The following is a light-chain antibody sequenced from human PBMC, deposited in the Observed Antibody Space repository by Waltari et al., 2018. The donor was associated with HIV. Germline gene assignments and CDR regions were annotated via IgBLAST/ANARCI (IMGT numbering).Light chain of an antibody. CDR1: SSDVGGHNF. V-gene: IGLV2-14*03. CDR3: SSYTSSSTYI. Sequence: QSALTQPASVSGSHRQSITISCTGTSSDVGGHNFVSWYQQHPGKAPQLMIYDVSNRPSGISNRFSGPKSGNTASLTISGLQAEDEADYYCSSYTSSSTYIFGTGTKVTVL. J-gene: IGLJ1*01. CDR2: DVS.